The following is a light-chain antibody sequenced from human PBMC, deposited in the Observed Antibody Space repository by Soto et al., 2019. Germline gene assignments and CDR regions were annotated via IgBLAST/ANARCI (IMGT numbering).Light chain of an antibody. CDR2: DDS. J-gene: IGLJ2*01. V-gene: IGLV3-21*02. Sequence: SYELTQPPSVSVAPGQTARITCGGNNIGSKSVHWYQQKPGQAPVLVVYDDSDLPSGIPERFSGSNSGNTATLTISRVEAGDEADYYCQVWDSSSDHPGVFGGGTTLTVL. CDR1: NIGSKS. CDR3: QVWDSSSDHPGV.